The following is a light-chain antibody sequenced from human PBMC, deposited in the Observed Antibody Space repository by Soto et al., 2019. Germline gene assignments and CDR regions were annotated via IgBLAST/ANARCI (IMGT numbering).Light chain of an antibody. CDR1: QSLSGGY. V-gene: IGKV3-20*01. CDR2: SAS. Sequence: EIVLTQSPGTLSLSPGERATLSCRTSQSLSGGYLAWFQQKPGQTPRLLIYSASNRATGIPDRFSGSGSGTDFTLTISILEPEDVVVYYCQQNGSLPITFGQGTRLEIK. CDR3: QQNGSLPIT. J-gene: IGKJ5*01.